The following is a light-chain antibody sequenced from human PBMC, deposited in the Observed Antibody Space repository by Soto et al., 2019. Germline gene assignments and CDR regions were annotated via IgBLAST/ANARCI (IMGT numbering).Light chain of an antibody. CDR1: QNGRNSY. V-gene: IGKV3-20*01. J-gene: IGKJ1*01. CDR2: GVY. Sequence: SVLTQSPGTLDLSPGERATLSGRASQNGRNSYLAWYQHKSGQAPRLLISGVYTRASGIPDRFSGSGSGTEFTLTIPRLKTQDSAVYFCQHYVYSQWTFGHGTKVEIK. CDR3: QHYVYSQWT.